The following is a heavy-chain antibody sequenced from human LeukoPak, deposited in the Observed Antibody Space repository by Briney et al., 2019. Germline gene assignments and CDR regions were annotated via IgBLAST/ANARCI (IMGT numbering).Heavy chain of an antibody. CDR2: IYYSGST. CDR3: ARAEGLQYYFDY. D-gene: IGHD4-11*01. J-gene: IGHJ4*02. CDR1: GGSISSYY. Sequence: PSETLSLTCTVSGGSISSYYWSWIRQPPGKGLEWIGYIYYSGSTNYNPSLKSRVTISVDTSKNQFSLKLSSVTAADTAVYYCARAEGLQYYFDYWGQGTLVTVSS. V-gene: IGHV4-59*12.